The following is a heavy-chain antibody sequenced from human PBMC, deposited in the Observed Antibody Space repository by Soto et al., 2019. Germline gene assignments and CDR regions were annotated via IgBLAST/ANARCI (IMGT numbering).Heavy chain of an antibody. CDR3: TRTLFIAARGVEPFDY. D-gene: IGHD6-6*01. CDR1: GFTFSDYA. Sequence: VQLLESGGALVQPGGSLRLSCAASGFTFSDYAMTWVRQAPGKGLEWVSHTSGNGGSTYYADSVKGRFTISRDNPRDTMHLQMNRLRAEDTALYYCTRTLFIAARGVEPFDYWGPGALVTVSS. J-gene: IGHJ4*02. V-gene: IGHV3-23*01. CDR2: TSGNGGST.